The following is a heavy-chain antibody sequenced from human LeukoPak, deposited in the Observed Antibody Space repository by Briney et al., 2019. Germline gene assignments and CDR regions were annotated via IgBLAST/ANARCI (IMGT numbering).Heavy chain of an antibody. Sequence: GGSLRLSCAASGLTVTNNYWHWVRQPPGKGPEWISILYSSGDTKYADSVKGRFTFSRDNSKNTLYLQMNGLRAEDTAVYFCTYGDYPLTYWGQGTLVSVSS. CDR3: TYGDYPLTY. J-gene: IGHJ4*02. CDR2: LYSSGDT. CDR1: GLTVTNNY. V-gene: IGHV3-66*01. D-gene: IGHD4-17*01.